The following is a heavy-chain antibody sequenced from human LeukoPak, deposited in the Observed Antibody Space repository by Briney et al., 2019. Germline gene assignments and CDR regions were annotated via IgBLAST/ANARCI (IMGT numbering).Heavy chain of an antibody. J-gene: IGHJ4*02. Sequence: ASVKVSCKASGYTFTSYDINWVRQATGQGLEWMGWMNPNSGNTGYAQKFQGRVTMTTDTSASTAYMELRSLRSNDTAVFYCVRGRRAATILGGPDYWGQGTLVIVSS. D-gene: IGHD5-12*01. CDR3: VRGRRAATILGGPDY. V-gene: IGHV1-8*01. CDR1: GYTFTSYD. CDR2: MNPNSGNT.